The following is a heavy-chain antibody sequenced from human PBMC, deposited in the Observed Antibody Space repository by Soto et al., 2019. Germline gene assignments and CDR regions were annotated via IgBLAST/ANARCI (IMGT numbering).Heavy chain of an antibody. Sequence: SETLSLAXAVSGSSLSSSAYSWSWIRQPPGKGLEWIGFIYQSGGTYYNPSLKSRLTMSLDRPRDQFSLKLSSVTAADTAVYYCAREILYYDSSGYSWDDAFDIWGQGTMVTVSS. CDR1: GSSLSSSAYS. CDR2: IYQSGGT. J-gene: IGHJ3*02. V-gene: IGHV4-30-2*01. D-gene: IGHD3-22*01. CDR3: AREILYYDSSGYSWDDAFDI.